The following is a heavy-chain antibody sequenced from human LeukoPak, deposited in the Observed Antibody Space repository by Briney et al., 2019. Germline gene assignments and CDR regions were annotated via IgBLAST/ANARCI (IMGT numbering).Heavy chain of an antibody. CDR2: ISGSGGST. D-gene: IGHD6-13*01. J-gene: IGHJ4*02. CDR1: GFTFSSYV. CDR3: ARGIGSSTWPLAL. V-gene: IGHV3-23*01. Sequence: GGSLRLSCAASGFTFSSYVMSWVRQAPGKGLEWVSAISGSGGSTYYADSVKGRFTISRDNAKNSLYLQLNSLRAEDTAVYYCARGIGSSTWPLALWGQGTLVTVSS.